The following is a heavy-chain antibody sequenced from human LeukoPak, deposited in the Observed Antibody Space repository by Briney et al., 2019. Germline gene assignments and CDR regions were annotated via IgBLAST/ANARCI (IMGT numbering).Heavy chain of an antibody. D-gene: IGHD4-17*01. V-gene: IGHV3-7*03. CDR1: GFTFSSYW. CDR3: APTTVTTRVSD. Sequence: GGSLRLSCAASGFTFSSYWMSWVRQAPGKGLEWVANLKQDGSEKYYVDSVKGRFTISRDNAKNSLYLQMNYLRAEDTAVYYCAPTTVTTRVSDWGQGTLVTVSS. CDR2: LKQDGSEK. J-gene: IGHJ4*02.